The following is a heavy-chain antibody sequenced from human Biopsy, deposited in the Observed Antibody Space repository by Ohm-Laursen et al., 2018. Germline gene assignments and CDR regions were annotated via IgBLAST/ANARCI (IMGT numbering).Heavy chain of an antibody. CDR3: ATPFQYYDSWGGYPPFDH. J-gene: IGHJ4*02. CDR2: IIAVSGLV. CDR1: GGTFSNYA. D-gene: IGHD3-3*01. Sequence: SSVKVSCKASGGTFSNYAISWVRQAPGEGLEWMGGIIAVSGLVNYAPKFQGRVSITADKSTTTAYMELSNLKSEDTAVYYCATPFQYYDSWGGYPPFDHWGQGTLVTISS. V-gene: IGHV1-69*17.